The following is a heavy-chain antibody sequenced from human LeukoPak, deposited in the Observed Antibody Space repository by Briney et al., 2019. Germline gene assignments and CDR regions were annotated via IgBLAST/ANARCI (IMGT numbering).Heavy chain of an antibody. J-gene: IGHJ4*02. CDR2: FDPKDGET. CDR3: ATQARGYFYY. Sequence: GASVKVSCKVSGYTLTELAMHWVRQAPGKGLEGMGGFDPKDGETLYAKKCQGRVTMTEDTSTDTAYMDLSSLGSEDTAVYYCATQARGYFYYWGQGTLVTVSS. V-gene: IGHV1-24*01. CDR1: GYTLTELA.